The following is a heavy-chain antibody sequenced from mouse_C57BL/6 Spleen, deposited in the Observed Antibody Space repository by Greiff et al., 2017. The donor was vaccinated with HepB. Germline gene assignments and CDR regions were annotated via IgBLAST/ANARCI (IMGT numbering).Heavy chain of an antibody. CDR1: GYTFTSYW. CDR3: ARRGHRYWYFDV. J-gene: IGHJ1*03. Sequence: QVQLQQPGAELVMPGASVKLSCKASGYTFTSYWMHWVKQRPGQGLEWIGEIDPSDSYTNYNQKFKGKSTLTVDKSSSTAYMQLSSLTSEDSAVYCCARRGHRYWYFDVWGTGTTVTVSS. V-gene: IGHV1-69*01. CDR2: IDPSDSYT.